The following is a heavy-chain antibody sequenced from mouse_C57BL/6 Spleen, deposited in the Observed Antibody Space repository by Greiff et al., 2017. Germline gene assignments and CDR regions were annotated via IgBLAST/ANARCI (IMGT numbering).Heavy chain of an antibody. Sequence: VHLVESGAELVKPGASVKLSCKASGYTFTSYWMHWVKQRPGQGLEWIGMIHPNSGSTNYNEKFKSKATLTVDKSSSTAYMQLSSLTSEDSAVYYCARHYWYFDVWGTGTTVTVSS. CDR3: ARHYWYFDV. J-gene: IGHJ1*03. V-gene: IGHV1-64*01. CDR1: GYTFTSYW. CDR2: IHPNSGST.